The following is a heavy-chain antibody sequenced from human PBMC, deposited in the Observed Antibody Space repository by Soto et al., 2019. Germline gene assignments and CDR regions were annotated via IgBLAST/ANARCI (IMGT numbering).Heavy chain of an antibody. J-gene: IGHJ4*02. V-gene: IGHV1-8*01. CDR3: ARNKRETGDFDY. D-gene: IGHD7-27*01. CDR2: MNADSGNT. Sequence: QVQLVQSGAEVKKPGASVKVSCKASGYTFTTFDINWMRQAPGQGLEWLGWMNADSGNTGYAQKFQGRVTLTRSTSLSTAYMELNSLTSEDTAVYYCARNKRETGDFDYWGQGTLVTVCS. CDR1: GYTFTTFD.